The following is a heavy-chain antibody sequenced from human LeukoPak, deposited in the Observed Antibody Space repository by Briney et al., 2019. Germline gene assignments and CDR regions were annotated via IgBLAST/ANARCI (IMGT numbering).Heavy chain of an antibody. Sequence: PGGSLRLSCAASGFTFSSYAMHWVRQAPGKGLEWVSGISWNSGSMGYADSVKGRFTISRDNAKNSLFLQMNSLRAEDMALYYCAKAAVAGTGFDSWGQGTLVTVSS. V-gene: IGHV3-9*03. J-gene: IGHJ4*02. CDR1: GFTFSSYA. D-gene: IGHD6-19*01. CDR2: ISWNSGSM. CDR3: AKAAVAGTGFDS.